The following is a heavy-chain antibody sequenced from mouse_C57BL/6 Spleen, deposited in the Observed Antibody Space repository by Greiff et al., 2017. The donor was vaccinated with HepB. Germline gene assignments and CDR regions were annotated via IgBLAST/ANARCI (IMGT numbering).Heavy chain of an antibody. CDR3: ARSGDSNSPWFAY. Sequence: VQLQQSGAELVKPGASVKISCKASGYAFSSYWMNWVKQRPGKGLEWIGQIYPGDGDTKYNGKFKGKATLTADKSSSTAYMQLSSLTSEDSAVYFCARSGDSNSPWFAYWGQGTLVTVSA. CDR2: IYPGDGDT. CDR1: GYAFSSYW. J-gene: IGHJ3*01. V-gene: IGHV1-80*01. D-gene: IGHD2-5*01.